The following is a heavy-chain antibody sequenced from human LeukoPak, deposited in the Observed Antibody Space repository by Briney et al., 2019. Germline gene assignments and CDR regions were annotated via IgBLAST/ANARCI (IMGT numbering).Heavy chain of an antibody. V-gene: IGHV3-7*04. J-gene: IGHJ4*02. CDR2: VKEDGSDT. CDR1: GFTFSNYW. Sequence: GGSLRLSCAASGFTFSNYWMDWARQAPGKGLEWVANVKEDGSDTYYVESVKGRFTISRDNAKKSLYLQMNSLTAEDTAVYYCTRALDYWGQGTPVTVSS. CDR3: TRALDY.